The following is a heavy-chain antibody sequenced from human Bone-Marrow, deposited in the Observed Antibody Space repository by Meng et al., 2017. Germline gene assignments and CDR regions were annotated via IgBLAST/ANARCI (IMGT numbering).Heavy chain of an antibody. D-gene: IGHD2-21*02. Sequence: ASVKVSCKASGYTFTSYYMHWVRQAPGQGLEWMGIINPSGGSTSYAQKFQGRVTMTRDTSTSTVYMELSSLRSEDTAVYYCARDHTPYCGGDCYSDYWGQGTLVTVSS. CDR2: INPSGGST. V-gene: IGHV1-46*01. CDR1: GYTFTSYY. J-gene: IGHJ4*02. CDR3: ARDHTPYCGGDCYSDY.